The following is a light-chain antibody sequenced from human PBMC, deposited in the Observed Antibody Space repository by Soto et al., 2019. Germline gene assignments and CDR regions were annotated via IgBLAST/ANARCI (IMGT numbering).Light chain of an antibody. J-gene: IGLJ3*02. Sequence: QSLLTQPPSASGTPGQRVTISCSGSSSNIGSNAVNWYQQLPGTAPKLLIYSNNQRPSGVPDRFSGSKSGTSASLAISGLQSEDEADYYCAVWDDSLTGWVFGGGTKLTVL. V-gene: IGLV1-44*01. CDR2: SNN. CDR1: SSNIGSNA. CDR3: AVWDDSLTGWV.